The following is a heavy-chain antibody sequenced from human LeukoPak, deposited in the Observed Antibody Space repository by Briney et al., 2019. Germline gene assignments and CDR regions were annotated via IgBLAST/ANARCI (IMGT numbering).Heavy chain of an antibody. D-gene: IGHD5-18*01. Sequence: ASVKVSCKASGYTFTSYDINWVRQATGQGLEWMGWMNPNSGNTGYAQKFQGRVTMTRNTSISIAYMELSSLRSEDTAVYYCARAAGGYSYGNDAFDIWGQGTMVTVSS. CDR1: GYTFTSYD. V-gene: IGHV1-8*01. J-gene: IGHJ3*02. CDR2: MNPNSGNT. CDR3: ARAAGGYSYGNDAFDI.